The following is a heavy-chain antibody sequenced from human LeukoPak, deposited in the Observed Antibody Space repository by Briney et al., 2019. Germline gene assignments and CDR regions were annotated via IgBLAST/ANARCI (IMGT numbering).Heavy chain of an antibody. J-gene: IGHJ3*02. Sequence: GPVKVSCKVSGYTLTELSMHWVRQAPGKGHEWMGGFDPEDGGTIYAQKFQGRVTMTEDTSTDTAYMELSSLRSEDTAVYYCASDDYAHAFDIWGQGTMVTVSS. CDR3: ASDDYAHAFDI. D-gene: IGHD4-17*01. CDR1: GYTLTELS. V-gene: IGHV1-24*01. CDR2: FDPEDGGT.